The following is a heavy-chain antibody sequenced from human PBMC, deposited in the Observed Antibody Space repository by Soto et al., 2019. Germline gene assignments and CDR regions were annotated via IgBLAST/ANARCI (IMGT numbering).Heavy chain of an antibody. D-gene: IGHD5-18*01. V-gene: IGHV1-69*06. CDR3: ARERGNVDTAMVGVFDY. J-gene: IGHJ4*02. CDR2: IIPIFGTA. CDR1: GGTFSSYA. Sequence: QVQLVQSGAEVKKPGSSVKVSCKASGGTFSSYAISWVRQAPGQVLEWMGGIIPIFGTANYAQEFKGRVKITADKSTSTAYMELSSLRCEETAVYYCARERGNVDTAMVGVFDYWGQGTLVTVSS.